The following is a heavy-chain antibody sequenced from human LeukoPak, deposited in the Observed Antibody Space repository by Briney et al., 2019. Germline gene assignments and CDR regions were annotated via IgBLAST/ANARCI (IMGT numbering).Heavy chain of an antibody. CDR2: INPSGGST. CDR3: ARDPGAGYNGDAFDI. V-gene: IGHV1-46*01. CDR1: GYTFTSYY. J-gene: IGHJ3*02. D-gene: IGHD5-24*01. Sequence: ASVKVSCKASGYTFTSYYMHWVRQAPGQGLEWMGIINPSGGSTSYAQKFQGRVTMTRDTSTSTVYMELSSLRSEDTAVYYCARDPGAGYNGDAFDIWGQGTMVTVSS.